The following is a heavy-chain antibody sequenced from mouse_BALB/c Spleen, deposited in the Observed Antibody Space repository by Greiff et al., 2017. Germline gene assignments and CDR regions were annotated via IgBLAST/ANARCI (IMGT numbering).Heavy chain of an antibody. CDR3: ARSGYHQVYYAMDY. J-gene: IGHJ4*01. Sequence: EVMLVESGGGLVQPGGSRKLSCAASGFTFSSFGMHWVRQAPEKGLEWVAYISSGSSTIYYADTVKGRFTISSDNPKNTLFLQKTSLRSEETAMYYCARSGYHQVYYAMDYWGQGTSVTVSS. CDR1: GFTFSSFG. CDR2: ISSGSSTI. D-gene: IGHD1-2*01. V-gene: IGHV5-17*02.